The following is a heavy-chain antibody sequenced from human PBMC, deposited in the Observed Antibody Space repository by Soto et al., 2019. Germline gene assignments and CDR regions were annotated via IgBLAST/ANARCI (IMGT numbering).Heavy chain of an antibody. D-gene: IGHD6-13*01. J-gene: IGHJ4*02. CDR2: ISAYNGNT. V-gene: IGHV1-18*01. CDR3: ARGLVDYSNLDF. Sequence: ASVKVSRKTSCYTFNNFCLRLVRQAPGQGLEWMGWISAYNGNTNYAQNFQGRVTMTTDTSTSTAYMELRSLRSDDTAVYYCARGLVDYSNLDFWGQGTPVTVSS. CDR1: CYTFNNFC.